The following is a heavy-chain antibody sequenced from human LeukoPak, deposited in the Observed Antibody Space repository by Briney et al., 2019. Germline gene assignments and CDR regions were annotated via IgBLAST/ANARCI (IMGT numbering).Heavy chain of an antibody. V-gene: IGHV3-23*01. Sequence: GGSLRLSCATSGSPFETNAMSWVRQAPGKGLEWVATIGNTETFYADSVTGRFTISRDNSKNTVNLQMNRLRVEDTAIYYCAKDWIQFNRVFDCFDSWGQGTLVTVSS. CDR2: IGNTET. CDR1: GSPFETNA. CDR3: AKDWIQFNRVFDCFDS. J-gene: IGHJ4*02. D-gene: IGHD5-18*01.